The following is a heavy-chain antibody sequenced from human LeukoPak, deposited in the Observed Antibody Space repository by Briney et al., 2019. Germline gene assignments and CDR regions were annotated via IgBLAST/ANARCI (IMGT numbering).Heavy chain of an antibody. D-gene: IGHD2-15*01. V-gene: IGHV4-34*01. J-gene: IGHJ5*02. CDR2: INHSGST. CDR3: ARGRRILRVVVAAASWSDP. Sequence: KPSETLSLTCAVYGGSFSGYYWSWIRQPPGKGLEWIGEINHSGSTNYNPSLKSRVTISVDTSKNQFSLKLSSVTAADTAVYYCARGRRILRVVVAAASWSDPWGQGTLVTVSS. CDR1: GGSFSGYY.